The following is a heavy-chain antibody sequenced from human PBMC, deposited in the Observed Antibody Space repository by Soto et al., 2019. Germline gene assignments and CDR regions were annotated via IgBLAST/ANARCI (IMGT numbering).Heavy chain of an antibody. D-gene: IGHD3-16*01. V-gene: IGHV5-51*01. J-gene: IGHJ6*02. CDR1: GYSFTTYW. CDR3: ARLGIWSYGMDV. Sequence: PRGSLKISCQGSGYSFTTYWIGWVRQMPGKGLEWMGIIYPGNSDIRYSPSFQGQVTISADKSISTAYLKWSGLKASDTAMYYCARLGIWSYGMDVWGQGTTVTVSS. CDR2: IYPGNSDI.